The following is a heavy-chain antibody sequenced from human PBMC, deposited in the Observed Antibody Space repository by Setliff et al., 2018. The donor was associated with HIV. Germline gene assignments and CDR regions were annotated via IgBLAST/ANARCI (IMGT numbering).Heavy chain of an antibody. V-gene: IGHV3-49*04. CDR2: IRHKAYGGTA. D-gene: IGHD3-16*01. CDR1: GFTFGVYA. CDR3: TRGGRSNQYYFDY. J-gene: IGHJ4*02. Sequence: GGSLSLSCTTSGFTFGVYAMTWVRQAPGKGLEWVGFIRHKAYGGTAEYDASVKGRFTISRDDSKSMTYLQMNNLKTEDTAVYYCTRGGRSNQYYFDYWGQGVPVTGSS.